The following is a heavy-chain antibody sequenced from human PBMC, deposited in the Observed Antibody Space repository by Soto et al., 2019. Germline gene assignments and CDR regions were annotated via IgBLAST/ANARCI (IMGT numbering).Heavy chain of an antibody. CDR3: VREVGSRSWFWLDA. CDR2: ISSYHGNT. CDR1: GYSASTYY. D-gene: IGHD6-13*01. J-gene: IGHJ5*02. Sequence: QGQLVQSVAAVKKPGASVKVSCKTSGYSASTYYIIWVRQAPGQGLEWMEWISSYHGNTTYAQKYQGRVTVTTDISRSTVYMELRSLTSDDTAVYYCVREVGSRSWFWLDAWGQGTLVTVS. V-gene: IGHV1-18*01.